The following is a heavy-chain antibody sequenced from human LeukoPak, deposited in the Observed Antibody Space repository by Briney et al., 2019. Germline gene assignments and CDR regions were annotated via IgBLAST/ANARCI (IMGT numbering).Heavy chain of an antibody. CDR1: GFSFTTHS. V-gene: IGHV3-48*01. Sequence: PGGSLRLSCAASGFSFTTHSMNWVRQAPGKGLEWVSFISVTSSFISYADSVKGRFTISSDNGENSLYLQMNGLRAEDTAVYYCVRELLWFGGPGAFDIWGQGAMVTVSS. D-gene: IGHD3-10*01. J-gene: IGHJ3*02. CDR3: VRELLWFGGPGAFDI. CDR2: ISVTSSFI.